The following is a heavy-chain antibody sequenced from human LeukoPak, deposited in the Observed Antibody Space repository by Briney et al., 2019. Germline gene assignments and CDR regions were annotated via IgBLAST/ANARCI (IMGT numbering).Heavy chain of an antibody. V-gene: IGHV1-18*01. CDR1: GYTFTSYG. J-gene: IGHJ3*02. Sequence: ASVKVSCKASGYTFTSYGISWVRQAPGQGLEWMGWISAYNGNTSYAQKLQGRVTMTTDTSTSTAYMELRSLRSDDTAVYYCARDVRGGAHDAFDIWGQGTMVTVST. CDR2: ISAYNGNT. CDR3: ARDVRGGAHDAFDI. D-gene: IGHD1-26*01.